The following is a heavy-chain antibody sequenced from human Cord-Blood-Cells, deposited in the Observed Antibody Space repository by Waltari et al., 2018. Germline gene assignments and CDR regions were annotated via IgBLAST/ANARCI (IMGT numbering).Heavy chain of an antibody. Sequence: QVQLVESGGGVAQPGRSLRLSCAASGFTFSSYALHWVRQAPGKGLEWVAVISYDGSNKYYADSVKGRFTISRDNSKNTLYLQMNSLRAEDTAVYYCARGTSSDYWGQGTLVTVSS. J-gene: IGHJ4*02. CDR2: ISYDGSNK. CDR3: ARGTSSDY. V-gene: IGHV3-30*04. CDR1: GFTFSSYA.